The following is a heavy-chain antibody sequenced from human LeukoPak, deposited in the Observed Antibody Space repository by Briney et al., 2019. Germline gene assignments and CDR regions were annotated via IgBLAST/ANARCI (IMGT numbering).Heavy chain of an antibody. CDR3: ARGDYNDGAGYLDH. Sequence: PSETLSLTCTVSGGSISSSSYYWGWIRQPPGKGLEWIGSIYYSGSTYYNPSLKSRVTISVDTSKNQFSLKLSSVTAADTAVYYCARGDYNDGAGYLDHWGQGTLVPVSS. V-gene: IGHV4-39*07. J-gene: IGHJ5*02. CDR2: IYYSGST. CDR1: GGSISSSSYY. D-gene: IGHD3-22*01.